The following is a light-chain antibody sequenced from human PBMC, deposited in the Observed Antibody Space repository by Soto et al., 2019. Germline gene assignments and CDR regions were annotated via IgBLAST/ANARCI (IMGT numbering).Light chain of an antibody. Sequence: QSALTQPASVSGSPGQSITISCTGTSSDVGGYNYVSWYQQHPGKAPKLMIYEVSNRPSGVSNRFSDSKSGNTASLTISGLQXEDEADYYCSSYTSSSTLVVFGGGTKLTVL. CDR2: EVS. V-gene: IGLV2-14*01. CDR3: SSYTSSSTLVV. CDR1: SSDVGGYNY. J-gene: IGLJ2*01.